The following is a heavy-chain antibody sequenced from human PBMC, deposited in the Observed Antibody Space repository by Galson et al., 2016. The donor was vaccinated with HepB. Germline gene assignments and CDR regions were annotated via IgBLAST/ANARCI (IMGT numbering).Heavy chain of an antibody. J-gene: IGHJ5*01. CDR3: AREDWLDS. V-gene: IGHV1-46*01. CDR1: GYSFRSYY. Sequence: VKVSCKTSGYSFRSYYIHWVRQVPGQGLEWMGIIDPNDGVTNYTQKLQGRVTMTRDTSTNTLYLELSGLKFEDTAIYYCAREDWLDSWGQGTLVTVSS. CDR2: IDPNDGVT.